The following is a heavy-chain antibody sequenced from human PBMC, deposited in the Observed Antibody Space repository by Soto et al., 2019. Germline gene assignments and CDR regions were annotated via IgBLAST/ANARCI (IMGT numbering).Heavy chain of an antibody. CDR2: IIPIFGTA. Sequence: SVKVSCKASGGTFNSYAISWVRQAPGQGLEWMGGIIPIFGTANYAQKFQGRVTITADESTSTAYMELSSLRSEDTAVYYCARGVVPDFWSGYESGNWFDPWGQGTLVTVSS. V-gene: IGHV1-69*13. J-gene: IGHJ5*02. D-gene: IGHD3-3*01. CDR3: ARGVVPDFWSGYESGNWFDP. CDR1: GGTFNSYA.